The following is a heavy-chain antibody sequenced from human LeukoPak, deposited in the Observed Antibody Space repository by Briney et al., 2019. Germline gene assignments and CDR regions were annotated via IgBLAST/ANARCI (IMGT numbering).Heavy chain of an antibody. CDR3: ARGGGSAYHYNAFDI. V-gene: IGHV3-48*03. J-gene: IGHJ3*02. CDR2: ISISGTNM. CDR1: GFTFDDYA. Sequence: GGSLRLSCAASGFTFDDYAMHWVRHAPGKGLEWVSYISISGTNMLYADSVKGRFTISRDNSRTSLYLQMSSLRAEDTAVYYCARGGGSAYHYNAFDIWGLGTMVTVSS. D-gene: IGHD3-22*01.